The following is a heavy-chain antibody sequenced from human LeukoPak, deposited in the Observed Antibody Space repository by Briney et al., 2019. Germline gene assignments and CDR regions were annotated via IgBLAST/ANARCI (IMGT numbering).Heavy chain of an antibody. CDR1: GGSISSHY. CDR2: IYYSGST. D-gene: IGHD3-22*01. Sequence: SETLSLTCTVSGGSISSHYWSWIRQPPGKGLEGIGYIYYSGSTNYNPSLKSRVTISVDTSKNQFSLKLSSVTAADTAVYYCARQVGNYYDSSGYYFWKRSGNWFDPWGQGTLVTVSS. J-gene: IGHJ5*02. CDR3: ARQVGNYYDSSGYYFWKRSGNWFDP. V-gene: IGHV4-59*11.